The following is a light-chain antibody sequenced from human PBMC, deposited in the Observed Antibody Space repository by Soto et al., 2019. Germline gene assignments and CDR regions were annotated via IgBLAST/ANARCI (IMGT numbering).Light chain of an antibody. V-gene: IGKV3-20*01. J-gene: IGKJ4*01. Sequence: EIVLTQSPGTLSLSPGERATLSCRASQSLSNNYLAWYQQIPGQAPRLLIYGASVRATGIPDRFSGSGSGTDFTLTISRLEPEDFAVYFCQQYGSPPVTFGGGTKVEIK. CDR3: QQYGSPPVT. CDR1: QSLSNNY. CDR2: GAS.